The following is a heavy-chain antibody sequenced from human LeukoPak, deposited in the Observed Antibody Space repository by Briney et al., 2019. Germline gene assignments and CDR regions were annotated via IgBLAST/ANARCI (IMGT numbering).Heavy chain of an antibody. CDR1: GFIFSRYS. V-gene: IGHV3-23*01. D-gene: IGHD1-26*01. CDR2: IRGSGDST. Sequence: GGSLRLSCAASGFIFSRYSMSWVRQAPGKGLEWVSAIRGSGDSTYYAESVKGRFIISRDNSKNTLNLQMNSLRAEDTAVYYCAKRSPDVGTGYFDYWGQGTLVTVSS. J-gene: IGHJ4*02. CDR3: AKRSPDVGTGYFDY.